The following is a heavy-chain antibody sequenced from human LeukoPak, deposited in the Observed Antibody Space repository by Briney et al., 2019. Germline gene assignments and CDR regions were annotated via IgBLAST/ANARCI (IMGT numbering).Heavy chain of an antibody. D-gene: IGHD1-1*01. J-gene: IGHJ3*02. CDR2: ISSSSSYI. CDR1: GFTFSSYS. CDR3: ARDRSSQLGSFDAFDI. Sequence: GGPLRLSCAASGFTFSSYSMNWVRQAPGKGLEWVSSISSSSSYIYYADSVKGRFTISRDNAKNSLYLQMNSLRAEDTAVYYCARDRSSQLGSFDAFDIWGQGTMVTVSS. V-gene: IGHV3-21*01.